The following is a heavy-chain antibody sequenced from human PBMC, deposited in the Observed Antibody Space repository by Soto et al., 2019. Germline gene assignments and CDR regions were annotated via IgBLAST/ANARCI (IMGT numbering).Heavy chain of an antibody. V-gene: IGHV3-48*03. J-gene: IGHJ3*01. D-gene: IGHD2-15*01. CDR1: GFLFKNYE. CDR3: VREYCSGGICSDAFDV. CDR2: INENSGTI. Sequence: EVQLVESGGGLVQPGGSLTLSCAASGFLFKNYEVDWVRQAPGKGPEWISYINENSGTIYYAGSVRGRFTISRDNAKNSLYLQMNSLRAEDTAVYFCVREYCSGGICSDAFDVWGQGTLVTVSS.